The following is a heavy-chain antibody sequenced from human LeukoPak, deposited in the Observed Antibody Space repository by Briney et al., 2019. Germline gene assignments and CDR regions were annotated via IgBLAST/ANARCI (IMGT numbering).Heavy chain of an antibody. D-gene: IGHD2-15*01. CDR1: GFTFSSYD. CDR3: AKLWDVVVSATLTFDF. V-gene: IGHV3-30*18. J-gene: IGHJ4*02. Sequence: GGSLGLSCAASGFTFSSYDVHWVRQAPGKGLEWVAVISYDGSNKFYADSVKGRFTISRDNSKNTLYLQMNSLRPEDTAVYYCAKLWDVVVSATLTFDFWGQGTLVTVSS. CDR2: ISYDGSNK.